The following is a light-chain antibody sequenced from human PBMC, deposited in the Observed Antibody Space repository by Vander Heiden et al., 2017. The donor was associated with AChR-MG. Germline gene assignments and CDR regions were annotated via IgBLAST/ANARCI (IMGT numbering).Light chain of an antibody. CDR2: DTL. J-gene: IGKJ1*01. CDR1: QSVCIR. Sequence: MFTQSPATMSFSPGETDNLPCRASQSVCIRLAWYRHIPGQPPPLLLFDTLKSAPGIPPGFRGSGSRTDVTLTLGRLEAGDSAVYYCRQRSFWPRTFGPGTHVEV. V-gene: IGKV3-11*01. CDR3: RQRSFWPRT.